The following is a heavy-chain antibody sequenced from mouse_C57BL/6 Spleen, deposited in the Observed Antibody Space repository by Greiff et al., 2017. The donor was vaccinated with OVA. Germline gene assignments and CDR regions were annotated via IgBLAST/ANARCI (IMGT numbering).Heavy chain of an antibody. Sequence: VQLQQSGAELVKPGASVKLSCKASGYTFTSYWMHWVKQRPGQGLEWIGYINPSSGYTKYNQKFKDKATLTADKSSSTAYMQLSSLTYEDSAVYYGARETYFSNSLGAMDYWGQGTSVTVSS. J-gene: IGHJ4*01. CDR2: INPSSGYT. CDR1: GYTFTSYW. D-gene: IGHD2-5*01. CDR3: ARETYFSNSLGAMDY. V-gene: IGHV1-7*01.